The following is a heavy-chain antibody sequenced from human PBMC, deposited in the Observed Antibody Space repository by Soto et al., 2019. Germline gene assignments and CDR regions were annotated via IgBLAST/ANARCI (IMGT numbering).Heavy chain of an antibody. CDR2: ISHDGSNK. CDR1: GFIFSSYY. J-gene: IGHJ5*01. D-gene: IGHD2-2*01. Sequence: QVQLVESGGGAVQSGRSLSLSCAASGFIFSSYYMHWVRQAPGKGLEWVAMISHDGSNKTYAESLKGRLTISRDNSRSTLYLQMNSLRTGDTAVYYCAKEVPTTPLDSWGHGTLVTVSP. CDR3: AKEVPTTPLDS. V-gene: IGHV3-30*18.